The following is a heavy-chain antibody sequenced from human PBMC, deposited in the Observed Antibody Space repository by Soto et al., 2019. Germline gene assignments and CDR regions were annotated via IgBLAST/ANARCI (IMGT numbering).Heavy chain of an antibody. Sequence: QVQLQESGPGLVKPSQTLSLTCTVSGGSISSGGYYWSWIRQHPGKGLEWIGYIYYSGSTYYNPSLKSRVTISVDTSKKQFSLKLSSVTAADTAVYYCARGADDFWSGYLNWFDPWGQGTLVTVSS. J-gene: IGHJ5*02. D-gene: IGHD3-3*01. CDR2: IYYSGST. CDR1: GGSISSGGYY. CDR3: ARGADDFWSGYLNWFDP. V-gene: IGHV4-31*03.